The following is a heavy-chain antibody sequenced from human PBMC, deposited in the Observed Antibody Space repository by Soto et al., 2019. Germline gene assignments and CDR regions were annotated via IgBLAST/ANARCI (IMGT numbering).Heavy chain of an antibody. CDR3: ARVQGYYDY. CDR2: INYDGSNK. D-gene: IGHD4-4*01. J-gene: IGHJ4*02. V-gene: IGHV3-30-3*01. Sequence: PGGSLRLSCAASGFSFSNYAMSWVRQAPGKGLEWVAVINYDGSNKYYADSVKGRFTISRDNSKNTLYLQINSLRAEDTAVYYCARVQGYYDYWGQGTLVTVSS. CDR1: GFSFSNYA.